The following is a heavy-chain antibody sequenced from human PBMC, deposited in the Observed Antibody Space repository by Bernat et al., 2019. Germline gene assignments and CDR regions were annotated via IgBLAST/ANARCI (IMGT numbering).Heavy chain of an antibody. CDR1: GFTFSSYA. J-gene: IGHJ4*02. CDR3: ASYYDFWSGYYFDY. CDR2: ISGSGGST. V-gene: IGHV3-23*01. D-gene: IGHD3-3*01. Sequence: EVQLLESGGGLVQPGGSLRLSCAASGFTFSSYAMSWVRQAPGKGLEWVSAISGSGGSTYYADSVKGRFTISRDNSKNTLYLQMNSLRAEDTAVFYCASYYDFWSGYYFDYWGQGTLVTVSS.